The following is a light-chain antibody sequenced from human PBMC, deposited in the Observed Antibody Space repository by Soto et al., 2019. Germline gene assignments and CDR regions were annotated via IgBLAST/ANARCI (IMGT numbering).Light chain of an antibody. CDR1: QSISSW. Sequence: IQIDQCRCTMSATIGDRVTITCRASQSISSWLAWYQQKPGKAPKLLIYDASSLESGVPSRFSGSGSGTEFTLTISSLQPDDFATYYCQQYNSYPWTFGQGTKV. V-gene: IGKV1-5*01. CDR2: DAS. J-gene: IGKJ1*01. CDR3: QQYNSYPWT.